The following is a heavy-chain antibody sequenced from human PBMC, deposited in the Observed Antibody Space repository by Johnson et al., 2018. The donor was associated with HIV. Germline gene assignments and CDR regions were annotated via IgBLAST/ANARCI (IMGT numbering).Heavy chain of an antibody. CDR2: ISWAGGST. CDR3: ARPEWELDGFDI. V-gene: IGHV3-53*01. J-gene: IGHJ3*02. D-gene: IGHD1-26*01. Sequence: VQLVESGGGLIQPGGSLILSCAASGFTVSSNYMIWVRQAPETGLEWVSLISWAGGSTYYADSVNGRFTTSRDNSKHSLYLQMNSLRSEETAVYYCARPEWELDGFDIWGQGTMDTVSS. CDR1: GFTVSSNY.